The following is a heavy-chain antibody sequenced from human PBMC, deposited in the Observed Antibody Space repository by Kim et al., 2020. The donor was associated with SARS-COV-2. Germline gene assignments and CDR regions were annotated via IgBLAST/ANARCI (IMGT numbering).Heavy chain of an antibody. CDR3: ARDRQGGY. D-gene: IGHD3-16*01. CDR1: GYTFTNYG. V-gene: IGHV1-18*01. Sequence: ASVKVSCKASGYTFTNYGISWVRQAPGQGLEWMGWISTYNGNTNYSQKFQGRVTMTTDTSTTTAYMELRSLRSDDTALYYCARDRQGGYWGKGTLVTV. CDR2: ISTYNGNT. J-gene: IGHJ4*02.